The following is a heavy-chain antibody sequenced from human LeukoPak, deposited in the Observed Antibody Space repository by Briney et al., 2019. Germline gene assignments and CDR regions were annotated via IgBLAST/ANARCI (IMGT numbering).Heavy chain of an antibody. J-gene: IGHJ4*02. Sequence: GGSLILSCAASGFTFSSYAMSWVRQAPGRGLEWVSAISGSGDSTYYTDSVKGRFTISRANSKNSLYLQMNSLRAEDTAVYYCAKGDSGWAIVPAATAYWGQGTLVTVSS. CDR2: ISGSGDST. CDR1: GFTFSSYA. V-gene: IGHV3-23*01. CDR3: AKGDSGWAIVPAATAY. D-gene: IGHD2-2*01.